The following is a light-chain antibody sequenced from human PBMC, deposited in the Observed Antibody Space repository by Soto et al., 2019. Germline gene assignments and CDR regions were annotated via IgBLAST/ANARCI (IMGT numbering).Light chain of an antibody. Sequence: AIQMTQSPSSLSASVGDRVIITCRAGQGIAKDLGWYQQKPGKAPQLQIFAASSLQNGVPSRFSGSGSGTDFTLTISGLQPEDSATYSCLQDYNYPLTFAGGTKVEIK. CDR2: AAS. CDR1: QGIAKD. V-gene: IGKV1-6*01. CDR3: LQDYNYPLT. J-gene: IGKJ4*01.